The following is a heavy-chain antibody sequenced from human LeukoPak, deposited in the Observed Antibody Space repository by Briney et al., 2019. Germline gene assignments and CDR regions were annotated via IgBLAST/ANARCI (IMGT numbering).Heavy chain of an antibody. CDR2: INQEGSDK. Sequence: GGSLRLSCAASGFAFSNSWMLWVRQAPGKGLEWVANINQEGSDKYYVDSMKGRFTISRDNVKNSLYLQVNSLRAEDTAVYYCARDSGHGGIFDYWGQGTLVTVSS. V-gene: IGHV3-7*01. D-gene: IGHD3-16*01. CDR3: ARDSGHGGIFDY. J-gene: IGHJ4*02. CDR1: GFAFSNSW.